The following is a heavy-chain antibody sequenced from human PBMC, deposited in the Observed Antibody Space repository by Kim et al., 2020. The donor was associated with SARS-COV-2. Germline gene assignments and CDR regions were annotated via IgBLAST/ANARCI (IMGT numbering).Heavy chain of an antibody. V-gene: IGHV4-31*03. CDR3: ARVAYDFWSGFHRYFDY. CDR2: IYYSGST. D-gene: IGHD3-3*01. Sequence: SETLSLTCTVSGGSISSGGYYWSWIRQHPGKGLEWIGYIYYSGSTYYNPSLKSRVTISVDTSKNQFSLKLSSVTAADTAVYYCARVAYDFWSGFHRYFDYWGQGTLVTVSS. J-gene: IGHJ4*02. CDR1: GGSISSGGYY.